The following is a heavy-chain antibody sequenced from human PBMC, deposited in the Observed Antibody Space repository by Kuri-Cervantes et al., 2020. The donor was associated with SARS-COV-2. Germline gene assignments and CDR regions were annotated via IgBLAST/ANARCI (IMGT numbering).Heavy chain of an antibody. D-gene: IGHD1-26*01. CDR1: GFTSSSYA. CDR3: WGGFYY. CDR2: ISYDGSNK. Sequence: GGSLRLSCVASGFTSSSYAMHWVRQAPGKGLEWVAVISYDGSNKYYADSVKGRVTISRDNSKNTLYLQMNSLRAEDTAVYYCWGGFYYWGQGTLVTVSS. J-gene: IGHJ4*02. V-gene: IGHV3-30-3*01.